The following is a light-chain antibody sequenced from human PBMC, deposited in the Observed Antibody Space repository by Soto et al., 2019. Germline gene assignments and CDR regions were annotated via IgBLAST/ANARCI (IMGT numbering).Light chain of an antibody. CDR3: SSYTTSSTVI. CDR2: AVS. V-gene: IGLV2-14*03. J-gene: IGLJ2*01. Sequence: QSALTQPASVSGSPGQSITISCTGTSSDVGDHNYVSWYQQQPDKAPKLMIYAVSNRPSGVSNRFSGSKSGTTASLTVSGLQAEDEADYYCSSYTTSSTVIFGGGTKLTVL. CDR1: SSDVGDHNY.